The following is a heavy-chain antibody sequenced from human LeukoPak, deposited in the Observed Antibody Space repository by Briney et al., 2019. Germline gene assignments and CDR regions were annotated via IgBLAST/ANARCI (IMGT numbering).Heavy chain of an antibody. V-gene: IGHV3-30*18. J-gene: IGHJ4*02. CDR2: ISYDGSNK. CDR3: AKGGLYKIDDY. CDR1: GFTFSSYG. D-gene: IGHD2-8*02. Sequence: GGSLRLTCAASGFTFSSYGMHWVRQAPGKGLEWVAVISYDGSNKYYADSVKGRFTISRDNSKNTLYLQMNSLRAEDTAVYYCAKGGLYKIDDYWGQGTLVTVSS.